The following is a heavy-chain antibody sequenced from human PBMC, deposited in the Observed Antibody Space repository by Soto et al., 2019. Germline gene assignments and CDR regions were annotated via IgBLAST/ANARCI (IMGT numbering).Heavy chain of an antibody. D-gene: IGHD3-10*01. CDR3: AREGDSGWYSDL. CDR2: ISGDGSGV. J-gene: IGHJ2*01. Sequence: ELQLVESGGGLVQPGGSLRLSCAASGFTFRHFYMQWVRHSPGKGLVWLARISGDGSGVDYADSVRGRFTISRDDTKNTYLQMDSQTADDTATYYCAREGDSGWYSDLWGRGTLVTVSS. CDR1: GFTFRHFY. V-gene: IGHV3-74*01.